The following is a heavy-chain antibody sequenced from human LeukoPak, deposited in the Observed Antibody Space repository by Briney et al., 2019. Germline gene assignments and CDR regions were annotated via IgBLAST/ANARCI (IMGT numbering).Heavy chain of an antibody. CDR2: ISTDGYTT. J-gene: IGHJ4*02. V-gene: IGHV3-74*01. Sequence: PGGSLRLSCAASGLAFSAYKMHWVRQAPRKGLVWVSRISTDGYTTDYADFVQGRFTASRDNTKNTWSLDMNSLRAEDTAVYYCVVGGSPGYWGQGTLVTVSS. D-gene: IGHD2-15*01. CDR1: GLAFSAYK. CDR3: VVGGSPGY.